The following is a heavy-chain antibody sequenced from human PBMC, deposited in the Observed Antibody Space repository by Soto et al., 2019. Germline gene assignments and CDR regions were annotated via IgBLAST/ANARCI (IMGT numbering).Heavy chain of an antibody. D-gene: IGHD3-16*01. V-gene: IGHV4-30-2*01. CDR2: IYPSGTI. CDR3: ATYTAFAKYYFDY. CDR1: GVFITTNGYS. J-gene: IGHJ4*02. Sequence: SETLSLTCAVSGVFITTNGYSWSWIRQPPGKGLEWIGYIYPSGTIFYNPSLNSRVTISADTSNNQFSLKLTSVTAADTAVYFCATYTAFAKYYFDYWGRGTLVTVSS.